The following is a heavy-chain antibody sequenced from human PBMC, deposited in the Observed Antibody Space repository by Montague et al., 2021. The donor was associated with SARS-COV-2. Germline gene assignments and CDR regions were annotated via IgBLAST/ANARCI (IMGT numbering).Heavy chain of an antibody. D-gene: IGHD2-15*01. CDR1: GFTFSSSA. Sequence: SLRLSCAASGFTFSSSAMNWVRQAPGKGLEWVSLISYNGGGTYYADSVKGRFTISRDNSKNTLYLQMNSLRAEDTAIYYCARDLECSFWGQGTLVTVSS. CDR2: ISYNGGGT. J-gene: IGHJ4*02. V-gene: IGHV3-23*01. CDR3: ARDLECSF.